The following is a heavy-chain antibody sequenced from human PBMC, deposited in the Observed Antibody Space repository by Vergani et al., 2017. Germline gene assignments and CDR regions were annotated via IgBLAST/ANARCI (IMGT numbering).Heavy chain of an antibody. CDR3: VKEKIDLGSYFFDS. D-gene: IGHD2/OR15-2a*01. Sequence: EVQLQESGGGLVKPGGSLRVSCAASGFSFSTYSINWVRQAQGKGLEWVSSISGRSNYIYYADSVKGRFSISRDNSKNTVFLQMHSLRAEVTAIYYCVKEKIDLGSYFFDSWGHGILVTVSS. J-gene: IGHJ4*01. V-gene: IGHV3-21*04. CDR2: ISGRSNYI. CDR1: GFSFSTYS.